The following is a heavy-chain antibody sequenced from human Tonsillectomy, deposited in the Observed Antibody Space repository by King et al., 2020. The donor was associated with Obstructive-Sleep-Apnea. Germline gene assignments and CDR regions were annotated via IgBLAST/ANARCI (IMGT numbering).Heavy chain of an antibody. V-gene: IGHV4-59*01. D-gene: IGHD3-22*01. Sequence: QLQESGPGLVKPSETLSLTCTVSGGSISSYYWSWIRQPPGKGLEWIGYIYYSGSTNYNPSLKSRVTISVDTSKNQFSLKLSSVTAADTAVYYCGRVKFEDSSGYYYFDYWGQGTLVTVSS. CDR2: IYYSGST. CDR1: GGSISSYY. J-gene: IGHJ4*02. CDR3: GRVKFEDSSGYYYFDY.